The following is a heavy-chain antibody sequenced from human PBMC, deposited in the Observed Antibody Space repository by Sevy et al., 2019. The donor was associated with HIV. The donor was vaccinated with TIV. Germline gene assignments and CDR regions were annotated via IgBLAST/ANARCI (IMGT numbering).Heavy chain of an antibody. D-gene: IGHD1-20*01. CDR2: LSYDGSTK. CDR1: GFTFSAHA. V-gene: IGHV3-30-3*01. CDR3: AREGGYSINWSPFY. J-gene: IGHJ4*02. Sequence: GSLRLSCAASGFTFSAHAMHWVRQGPGKGLEWVALLSYDGSTKYYADSVKGRFTISRDNSKNTLYLQMDSLRTEDTAVYYCAREGGYSINWSPFYWGQGTLVTVSS.